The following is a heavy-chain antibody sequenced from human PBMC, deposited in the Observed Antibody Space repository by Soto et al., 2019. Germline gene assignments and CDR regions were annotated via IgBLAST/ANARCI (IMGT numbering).Heavy chain of an antibody. D-gene: IGHD2-15*01. CDR1: GGSISSGDYY. CDR3: ARDSGVAAARYYYGMDV. V-gene: IGHV4-61*08. J-gene: IGHJ6*02. Sequence: SETLSLTCTVSGGSISSGDYYWSWIRQPPGKGLEWIGYIYYSGSTNYNPSLKSRVTISVDTSKNQFSLKLSSVTAADTAVYYCARDSGVAAARYYYGMDVWGQGTTVTVSS. CDR2: IYYSGST.